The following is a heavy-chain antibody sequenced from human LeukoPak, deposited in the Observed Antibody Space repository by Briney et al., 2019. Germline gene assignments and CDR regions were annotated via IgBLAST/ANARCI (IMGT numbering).Heavy chain of an antibody. CDR1: GYTFTSYY. J-gene: IGHJ4*02. CDR2: INPSGGST. V-gene: IGHV1-46*01. D-gene: IGHD6-13*01. Sequence: ASVKVSCKASGYTFTSYYMHWVRQAPGQGLEWMGIINPSGGSTSYAQNFQGRVTMTRDKSTSTVYMELSSLRSEDTAVYYCARGPLGSSSWYFLDPYFDYWGQGTLVTVSS. CDR3: ARGPLGSSSWYFLDPYFDY.